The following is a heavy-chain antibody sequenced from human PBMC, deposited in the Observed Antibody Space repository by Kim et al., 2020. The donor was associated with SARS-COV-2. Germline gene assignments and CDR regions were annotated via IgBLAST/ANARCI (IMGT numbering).Heavy chain of an antibody. J-gene: IGHJ4*02. CDR3: ARTDYDSGGYYLGY. CDR1: GYTFTSYA. D-gene: IGHD3-22*01. V-gene: IGHV7-4-1*02. CDR2: INTNTGNP. Sequence: ASVKVSCKASGYTFTSYAMNWVRQAPGQGLEWMGWINTNTGNPTYVQGFTGRFVFSLDTSVSTAYLQISSLKAEDTAVYYCARTDYDSGGYYLGYWGQGTLVTVSS.